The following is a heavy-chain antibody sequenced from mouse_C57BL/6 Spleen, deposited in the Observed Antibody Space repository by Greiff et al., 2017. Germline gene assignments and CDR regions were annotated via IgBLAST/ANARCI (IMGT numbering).Heavy chain of an antibody. CDR1: GYTFTSYT. D-gene: IGHD1-1*01. CDR3: ARSALYYGSSADV. CDR2: INPSSGYT. V-gene: IGHV1-4*01. J-gene: IGHJ1*03. Sequence: VQLQQSGAELARPGASVKMSCKASGYTFTSYTMHWVKQRPGQGLEWIGYINPSSGYTKYNQKFKDKATLTADKSSSTADMQLSSLTSEDSAVYYCARSALYYGSSADVWGTGTTVTVSS.